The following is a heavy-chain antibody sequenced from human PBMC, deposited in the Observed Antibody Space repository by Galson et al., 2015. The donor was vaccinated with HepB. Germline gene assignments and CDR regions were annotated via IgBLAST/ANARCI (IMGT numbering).Heavy chain of an antibody. V-gene: IGHV1-46*01. D-gene: IGHD5-18*01. Sequence: SVKVSCKASGYTFTSYYMHWVRQAPGQGLEWMGIINPSGGSTSYAQKFQGRVTMTRDTSTSTVYMELSSLRSEDTAVYYCAFTTIGYSYGYEPFQHWGQGTLVTVSS. J-gene: IGHJ1*01. CDR3: AFTTIGYSYGYEPFQH. CDR1: GYTFTSYY. CDR2: INPSGGST.